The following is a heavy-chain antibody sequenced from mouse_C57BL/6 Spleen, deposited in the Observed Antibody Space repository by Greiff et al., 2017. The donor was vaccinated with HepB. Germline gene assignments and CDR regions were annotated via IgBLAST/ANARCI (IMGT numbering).Heavy chain of an antibody. CDR2: INPSTGGT. D-gene: IGHD2-4*01. Sequence: EVQLQESGPELVKPGASVKISCKASGYSFTGYYMNWVKQSPEKSLEWIGEINPSTGGTTYNQKFKAKATLTVDKSSSTAYMQLKSLTSEDSAVYYCERSEGYDYDVWFAYWGQGTLVTVSA. CDR1: GYSFTGYY. V-gene: IGHV1-42*01. CDR3: ERSEGYDYDVWFAY. J-gene: IGHJ3*01.